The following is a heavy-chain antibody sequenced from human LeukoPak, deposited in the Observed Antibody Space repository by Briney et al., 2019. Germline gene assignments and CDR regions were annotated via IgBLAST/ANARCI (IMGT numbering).Heavy chain of an antibody. CDR3: ARDGDYYDSSGLPAFDI. CDR2: IWYDGSNK. J-gene: IGHJ3*02. Sequence: PGRSLRLSCAASGFTFSSYGMHWVRQAPGKGLEWVAVIWYDGSNKYYADSVKGRFTISRDNSKNTLYLQMNSLRAEDTAVYYCARDGDYYDSSGLPAFDIWGQGTMVTVSS. D-gene: IGHD3-22*01. V-gene: IGHV3-33*01. CDR1: GFTFSSYG.